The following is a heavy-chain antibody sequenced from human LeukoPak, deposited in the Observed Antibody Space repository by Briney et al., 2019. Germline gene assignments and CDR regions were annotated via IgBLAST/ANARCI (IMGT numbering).Heavy chain of an antibody. D-gene: IGHD1-1*01. CDR2: IYTSGST. J-gene: IGHJ4*02. CDR1: GGSFSGYY. Sequence: PSETLSLTCAVYGGSFSGYYWSWIRQPPGKGLEWIGCIYTSGSTNYNPSLKSRVTISVDTSKNQFSLKLSSVTAADTAVYYCASSRRRAFDYWGQGTLVTVSS. V-gene: IGHV4-4*09. CDR3: ASSRRRAFDY.